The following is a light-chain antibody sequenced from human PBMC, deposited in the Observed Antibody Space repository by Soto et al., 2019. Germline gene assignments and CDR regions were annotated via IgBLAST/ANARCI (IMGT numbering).Light chain of an antibody. CDR3: QHYNSYSEA. J-gene: IGKJ1*01. CDR2: RAS. CDR1: QTISSW. V-gene: IGKV1-5*03. Sequence: DIQMTQSPSTLSGTVGDRVGITCRASQTISSWLAWYQQKPGKAPKLLIYRASTLQSGVPSRFSGSGSGTEFTLTISSLQPDDFATYYCQHYNSYSEAFGQGTKVDNK.